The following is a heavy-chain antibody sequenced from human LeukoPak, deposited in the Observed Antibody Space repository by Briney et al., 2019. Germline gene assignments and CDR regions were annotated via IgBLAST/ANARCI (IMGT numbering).Heavy chain of an antibody. CDR3: ARGLAAAGINY. CDR1: GFTFSNHW. V-gene: IGHV3-74*01. Sequence: PGGALRLSCAASGFTFSNHWMHWVGQAPGKGLGWVSRSNSEGRSTTYADSVKGGFTISRENAKSTLYLQMNSLRAEDTAVYYCARGLAAAGINYWGQGTLVTVSS. J-gene: IGHJ4*02. D-gene: IGHD6-13*01. CDR2: SNSEGRST.